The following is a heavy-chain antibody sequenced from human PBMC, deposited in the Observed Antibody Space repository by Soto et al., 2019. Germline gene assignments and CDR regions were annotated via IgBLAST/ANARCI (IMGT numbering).Heavy chain of an antibody. J-gene: IGHJ4*02. CDR3: ARVFDGSYYFDY. V-gene: IGHV1-69*01. Sequence: SVKGSCKASGGTFSSYAISWVRQAPGQGLEWMGGIIPIFGTANYAQKFQGRVTITADESTSTAYMELSSLRSEDTAVYYCARVFDGSYYFDYWGQGTLVIVSS. CDR1: GGTFSSYA. CDR2: IIPIFGTA. D-gene: IGHD1-26*01.